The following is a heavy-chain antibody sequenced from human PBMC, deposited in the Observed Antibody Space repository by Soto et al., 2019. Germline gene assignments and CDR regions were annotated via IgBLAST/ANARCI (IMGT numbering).Heavy chain of an antibody. D-gene: IGHD6-13*01. V-gene: IGHV1-2*02. CDR2: INPNSGGT. CDR3: ARGPPFIAALPSYFDY. Sequence: QVQLVQSGAEVKKPGASVKVSCKASGYTFTGYYMHWVRQAPGQGLEWMGWINPNSGGTNYAQKFQGRVTMNRESTISTAYMELSRVRSDDTAVYYCARGPPFIAALPSYFDYWGQGTLVTVSS. CDR1: GYTFTGYY. J-gene: IGHJ4*02.